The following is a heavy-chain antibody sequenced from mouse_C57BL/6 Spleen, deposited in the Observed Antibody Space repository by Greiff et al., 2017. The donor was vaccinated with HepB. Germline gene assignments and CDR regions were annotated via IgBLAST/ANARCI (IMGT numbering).Heavy chain of an antibody. D-gene: IGHD2-4*01. CDR1: GYAFTNYL. J-gene: IGHJ3*01. V-gene: IGHV1-54*01. Sequence: VQLQQSGAELVRPGTSVKVSCKASGYAFTNYLIEWVKQRPGQGLEWIGVINPGSGGTNYNEKFKGKATLTADKSSSTAYMQLSSLTSEDSAVYFCAYDYDEEGAWFAYWGQGTLVTVSA. CDR2: INPGSGGT. CDR3: AYDYDEEGAWFAY.